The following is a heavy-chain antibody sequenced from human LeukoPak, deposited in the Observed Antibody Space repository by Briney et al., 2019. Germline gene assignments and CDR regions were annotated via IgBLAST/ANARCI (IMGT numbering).Heavy chain of an antibody. CDR3: ARWSYSSGWYVGWYFDL. J-gene: IGHJ2*01. CDR1: GGTFSSYA. D-gene: IGHD6-19*01. CDR2: IIPIFGTA. Sequence: SVKVSCKASGGTFSSYAISWVRRAPGQGLEWMGGIIPIFGTANYAQKFQGRVTITTDESTSTAYMELSSLRSEDTAVYYSARWSYSSGWYVGWYFDLWGRGTLVTVSS. V-gene: IGHV1-69*05.